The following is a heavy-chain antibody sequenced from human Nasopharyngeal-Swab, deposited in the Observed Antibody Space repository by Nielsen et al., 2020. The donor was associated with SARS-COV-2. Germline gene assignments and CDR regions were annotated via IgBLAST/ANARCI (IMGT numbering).Heavy chain of an antibody. Sequence: ASVKVSCKASGYTFTSYDINWVRQATGQGLEWMGWMNPNSGNTGYAQRFQGRVTMTRNTSISTAYMELSSLRSEDTAVYYCATSQLEPAAMTFVDYWGQGTLVTVSS. V-gene: IGHV1-8*01. D-gene: IGHD2-2*01. J-gene: IGHJ4*02. CDR1: GYTFTSYD. CDR2: MNPNSGNT. CDR3: ATSQLEPAAMTFVDY.